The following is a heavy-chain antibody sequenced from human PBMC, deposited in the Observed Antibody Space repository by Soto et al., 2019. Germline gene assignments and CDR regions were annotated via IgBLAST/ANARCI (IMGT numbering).Heavy chain of an antibody. V-gene: IGHV1-69*18. CDR3: ARVVMTTVPASYYYGMDV. Sequence: QVQLVQSGAEVKKPGSSVTVSCKASGGTFSSYAISWVRQAPGQGLEWMGRIIPFIGTANYAQKYQGRVRITADESTSKAYMALTSLRSEDTAVYYCARVVMTTVPASYYYGMDVWGQGTTVTVSS. D-gene: IGHD4-4*01. CDR2: IIPFIGTA. J-gene: IGHJ6*02. CDR1: GGTFSSYA.